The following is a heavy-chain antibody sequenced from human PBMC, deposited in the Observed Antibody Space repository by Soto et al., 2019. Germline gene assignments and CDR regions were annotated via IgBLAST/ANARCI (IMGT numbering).Heavy chain of an antibody. Sequence: QVQLVQSGAEVKKPGSSVKVSCKASGDTVSNFAIIWVRQAPGRGLEWMGGIIPTFGTTDYAQSFQGRVSITADESTHTAYMELYSLRSEDTAIYFCARVDTSLFEGGEWFDPWGQGTLITVSS. J-gene: IGHJ5*02. CDR2: IIPTFGTT. CDR3: ARVDTSLFEGGEWFDP. CDR1: GDTVSNFA. D-gene: IGHD5-18*01. V-gene: IGHV1-69*01.